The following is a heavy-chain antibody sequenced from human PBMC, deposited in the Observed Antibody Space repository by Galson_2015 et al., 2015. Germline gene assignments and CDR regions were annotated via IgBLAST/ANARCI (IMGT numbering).Heavy chain of an antibody. CDR1: GFTFNSNS. D-gene: IGHD2-2*01. CDR3: ACPISFSKGRLDY. Sequence: SLRLSCAAFGFTFNSNSIMWVRQAPGRGLESVSSITSTSYMYNADSVKGRFTISRDNANNSLYLQMNSLRDEDTAVYYCACPISFSKGRLDYWGQGTLVTVSS. V-gene: IGHV3-69-1*02. CDR2: ITSTSYM. J-gene: IGHJ4*02.